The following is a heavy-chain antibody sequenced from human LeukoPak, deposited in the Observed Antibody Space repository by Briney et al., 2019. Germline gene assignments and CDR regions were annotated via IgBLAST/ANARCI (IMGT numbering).Heavy chain of an antibody. CDR2: INPNSGGT. Sequence: ASVKVSCKTSGYTFTGYYMHWVRQAPGQGLEWMGRINPNSGGTNYAQKFQGRVTMTRDTSIGTAYMELSGLRSDDTAVYYCARLGCSSTSCYSFDYWGQGTLVTVSS. CDR3: ARLGCSSTSCYSFDY. V-gene: IGHV1-2*06. CDR1: GYTFTGYY. D-gene: IGHD2-2*01. J-gene: IGHJ4*02.